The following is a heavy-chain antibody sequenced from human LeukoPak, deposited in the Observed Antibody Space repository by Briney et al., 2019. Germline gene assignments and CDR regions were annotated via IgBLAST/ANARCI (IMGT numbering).Heavy chain of an antibody. CDR3: ARQLYGSDY. CDR1: GVSFRAYY. D-gene: IGHD4-17*01. CDR2: VNHSGYT. Sequence: SETLSLTCAVSGVSFRAYYWSWIRQSPDKGLEWIGEVNHSGYTNYNPSLKSRVTISVDTSKNQFSLRLISVTAADTAVYYCARQLYGSDYWGQGTLVTVS. J-gene: IGHJ4*02. V-gene: IGHV4-34*01.